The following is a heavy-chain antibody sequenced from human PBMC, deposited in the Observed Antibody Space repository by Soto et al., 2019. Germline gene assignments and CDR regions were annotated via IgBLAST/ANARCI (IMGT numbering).Heavy chain of an antibody. CDR2: IKQDGSEI. V-gene: IGHV3-7*01. D-gene: IGHD2-15*01. CDR3: ARPKGYCSGGSCFPFDC. CDR1: GFTFSDYW. Sequence: PLGALRLSCAASGFTFSDYWMTWVRQAPGKGLEWVANIKQDGSEIYYVDSVKGRFTISRENAKNSLSLQMSSLRAEDTAVYYCARPKGYCSGGSCFPFDCWGQGTMVTVSS. J-gene: IGHJ4*02.